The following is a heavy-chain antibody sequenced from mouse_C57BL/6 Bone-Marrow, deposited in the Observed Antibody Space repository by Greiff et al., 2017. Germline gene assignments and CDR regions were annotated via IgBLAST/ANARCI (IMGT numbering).Heavy chain of an antibody. CDR2: IDPEDGET. CDR1: GFNIKDYY. D-gene: IGHD2-4*01. CDR3: VLIYYDYDAVGDY. V-gene: IGHV14-2*01. Sequence: VQLKQSGAELVKPGASVKLSCTASGFNIKDYYMHWVKQRTEQGLEWIGRIDPEDGETKYAPNFQGKATITADTSSNTAYLQLSSLTSDDTAVSYCVLIYYDYDAVGDYWGQGTTLTVSS. J-gene: IGHJ2*01.